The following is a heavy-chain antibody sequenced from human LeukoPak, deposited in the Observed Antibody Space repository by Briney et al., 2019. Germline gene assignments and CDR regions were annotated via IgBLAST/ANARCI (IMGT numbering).Heavy chain of an antibody. V-gene: IGHV4-34*01. CDR2: INHSGST. CDR1: GVSFSGYY. D-gene: IGHD6-6*01. J-gene: IGHJ3*02. Sequence: SETLSLTCAVYGVSFSGYYWSWIRQPPGKGLEWIGEINHSGSTNYNPSLKSRVTISVDTSKNQFSLKLSSVTAADTAVYYCARSYSSSRDDVFDIWGQGTMVTVSS. CDR3: ARSYSSSRDDVFDI.